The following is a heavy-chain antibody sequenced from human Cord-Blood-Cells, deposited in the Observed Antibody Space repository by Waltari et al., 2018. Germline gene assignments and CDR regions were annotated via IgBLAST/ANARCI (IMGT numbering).Heavy chain of an antibody. CDR3: ARRYQLGDAFDI. Sequence: QVQLVQSGAEVKKPGASVKVSCKASGYTFTSYDINWARQATGQGLEWMGWMYPDRGNTGYAQKFQGRVTITRNTSISTAYMELSSLRSEDTAVYYCARRYQLGDAFDIWGQGTMVTVSS. V-gene: IGHV1-8*03. CDR1: GYTFTSYD. D-gene: IGHD2-2*01. J-gene: IGHJ3*02. CDR2: MYPDRGNT.